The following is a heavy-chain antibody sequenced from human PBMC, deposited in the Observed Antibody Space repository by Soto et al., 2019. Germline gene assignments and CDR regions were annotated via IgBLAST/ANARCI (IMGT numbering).Heavy chain of an antibody. D-gene: IGHD2-15*01. CDR1: GFTFSSYD. CDR3: ERDVGSGHYGMDV. V-gene: IGHV3-13*01. Sequence: GGSLRLSCAASGFTFSSYDMHWVRQATGKGLEWVSAIGTAGDTYYPGSVKGRFTISRENAKNSLYLQMNSLRAGDTAVYYCERDVGSGHYGMDVWGQGTTVTVSS. J-gene: IGHJ6*02. CDR2: IGTAGDT.